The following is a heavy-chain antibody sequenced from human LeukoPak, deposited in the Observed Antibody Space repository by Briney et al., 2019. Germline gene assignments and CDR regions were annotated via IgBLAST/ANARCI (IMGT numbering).Heavy chain of an antibody. Sequence: GSXGLSCAVSGFPFGSEAMSWGRQAPGRGVEWVSSISPAGGTTYYADSVKGRFTISRDNSKNTLYLQMNSLRAEDTAVYYCASIAARWFDYWGQGTLVTVSS. CDR2: ISPAGGTT. J-gene: IGHJ4*02. V-gene: IGHV3-23*01. CDR1: GFPFGSEA. D-gene: IGHD6-6*01. CDR3: ASIAARWFDY.